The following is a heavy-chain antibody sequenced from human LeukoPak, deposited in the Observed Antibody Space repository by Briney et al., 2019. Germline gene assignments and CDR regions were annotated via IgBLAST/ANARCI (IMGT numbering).Heavy chain of an antibody. CDR3: ARYSGYEFDY. Sequence: PSQTLSLTCTVCGGSISNGGYFWSWLRQFPGKGLEWIGYIHNSGNTYYNPSLKSRVTLSVDTSKIKFSLRVSSVTAADTAVYYCARYSGYEFDYWGQGTLVTVSS. CDR2: IHNSGNT. V-gene: IGHV4-31*03. D-gene: IGHD5-12*01. CDR1: GGSISNGGYF. J-gene: IGHJ4*02.